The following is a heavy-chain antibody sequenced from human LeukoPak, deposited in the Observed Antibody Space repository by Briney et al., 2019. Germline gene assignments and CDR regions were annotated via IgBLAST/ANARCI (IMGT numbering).Heavy chain of an antibody. V-gene: IGHV1-69*13. D-gene: IGHD4-11*01. J-gene: IGHJ4*02. CDR2: IIPIFGTA. CDR3: ARGGGYSNPFDY. Sequence: SVKVSCKASGVTFSSYAISWVRQAPGQGLEWMGGIIPIFGTANYAQKFQGRVTITADESTSTAYMELSSLRSEDTAVYYCARGGGYSNPFDYWGQGTLVTVSS. CDR1: GVTFSSYA.